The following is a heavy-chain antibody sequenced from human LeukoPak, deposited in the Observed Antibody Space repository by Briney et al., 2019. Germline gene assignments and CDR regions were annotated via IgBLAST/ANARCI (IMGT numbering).Heavy chain of an antibody. D-gene: IGHD3-3*01. CDR3: ARHGDLKHTYYAFWSGYYINY. J-gene: IGHJ4*02. Sequence: SETLSLTCAVSGYSISSGYYWGWIRQPPGKGLEWIGSIYHSGSTYYNPSLKSRVTISVDTSKNQFSLKLSSVTAADTAVYYCARHGDLKHTYYAFWSGYYINYWGQGTLVTVSS. V-gene: IGHV4-38-2*01. CDR1: GYSISSGYY. CDR2: IYHSGST.